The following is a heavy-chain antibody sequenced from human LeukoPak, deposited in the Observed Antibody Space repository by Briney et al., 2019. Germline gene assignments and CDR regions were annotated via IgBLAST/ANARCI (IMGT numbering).Heavy chain of an antibody. J-gene: IGHJ6*03. D-gene: IGHD2-2*02. Sequence: GGSLRLSCAASGFTFSSYAMHWVRQAPGKGLEWVAVISYDGSNKYYADSVKGRFTISRDNAKNSLYLQLNSLRAEDTAVYYCARSLPIVVVPAAIRYYYYYMDVWGKGTTVTVSS. CDR1: GFTFSSYA. V-gene: IGHV3-30-3*01. CDR2: ISYDGSNK. CDR3: ARSLPIVVVPAAIRYYYYYMDV.